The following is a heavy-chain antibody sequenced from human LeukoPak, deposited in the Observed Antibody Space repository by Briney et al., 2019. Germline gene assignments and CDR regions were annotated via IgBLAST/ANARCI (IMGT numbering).Heavy chain of an antibody. CDR1: GFTFSSYA. D-gene: IGHD2-2*02. CDR2: ISYDGSNK. Sequence: GGSLRPSCAASGFTFSSYAMHWVRQAPGKGLEWVAVISYDGSNKYYADSVKGRFTISRDNSKNTLYLQMNSLRAEDTAVYYCAREVQLLYHFDYWGQGTLVTVSS. J-gene: IGHJ4*02. CDR3: AREVQLLYHFDY. V-gene: IGHV3-30*01.